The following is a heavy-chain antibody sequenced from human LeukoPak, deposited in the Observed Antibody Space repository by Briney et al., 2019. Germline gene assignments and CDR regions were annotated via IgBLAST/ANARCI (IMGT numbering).Heavy chain of an antibody. J-gene: IGHJ4*02. D-gene: IGHD6-13*01. Sequence: PGGSLRLSCAASGFTFSSYWMSWVRQAPGKGLEWVANIKQDGSEKYYVDSVKGRFTISRDNAKNSLYLQMNSLRAEDTALYYCARETASSSYGYWGQGTLVTVSS. CDR3: ARETASSSYGY. CDR2: IKQDGSEK. V-gene: IGHV3-7*03. CDR1: GFTFSSYW.